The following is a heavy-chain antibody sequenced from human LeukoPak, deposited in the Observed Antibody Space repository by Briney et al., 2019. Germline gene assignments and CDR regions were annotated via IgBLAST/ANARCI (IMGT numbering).Heavy chain of an antibody. CDR2: IYTSGST. Sequence: SETLSLTCTVSGGSISSYYWSWIRQPAGKRLEWIGRIYTSGSTNYNPSLKSRVTMSVDTSKNQFSLKLSSVTAADTAVYYCARYFTFDSSGYYYTFDYWGQGTLVTVSS. J-gene: IGHJ4*02. CDR3: ARYFTFDSSGYYYTFDY. CDR1: GGSISSYY. V-gene: IGHV4-4*07. D-gene: IGHD3-22*01.